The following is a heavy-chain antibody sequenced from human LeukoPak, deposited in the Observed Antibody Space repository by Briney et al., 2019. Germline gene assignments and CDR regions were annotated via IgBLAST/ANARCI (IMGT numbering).Heavy chain of an antibody. CDR2: INPNSGGT. Sequence: ASVKVSCKASGYTFTGYYMHWVRQAPGQGLEWMGWINPNSGGTNYAQKFQGRVTMTRDTSISTAYMELSRLRSDDTAVYYCARLKPLADASDIWGQGTMVTVSS. CDR3: ARLKPLADASDI. CDR1: GYTFTGYY. V-gene: IGHV1-2*02. J-gene: IGHJ3*02.